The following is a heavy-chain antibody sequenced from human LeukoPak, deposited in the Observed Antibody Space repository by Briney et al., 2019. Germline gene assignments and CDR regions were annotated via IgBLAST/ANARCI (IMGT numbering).Heavy chain of an antibody. V-gene: IGHV3-66*01. CDR3: ASPGGSYYDSSGYLSSLDY. D-gene: IGHD3-22*01. J-gene: IGHJ4*02. CDR2: IYSGGST. CDR1: GFTVSSNY. Sequence: QTGGPLRLSCAASGFTVSSNYMSWVRQAPGKGLEWVSVIYSGGSTYYADSVKGRFTISRDNSKNTLYLQMNSLRAEDTAVYYCASPGGSYYDSSGYLSSLDYWGQGTLVTVSS.